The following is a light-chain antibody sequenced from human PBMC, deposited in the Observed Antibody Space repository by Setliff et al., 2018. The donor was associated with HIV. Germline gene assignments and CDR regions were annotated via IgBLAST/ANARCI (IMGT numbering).Light chain of an antibody. V-gene: IGLV2-23*01. CDR3: CSHTGSNTYV. J-gene: IGLJ1*01. Sequence: QSALTQPASVSGSPGQPITISCTGTSSDVGRYNLVSWYQQHPGKAPKLMIYKATKRPSGVSNRFSGSKSGNTASLTISGLQAEDEADYYCCSHTGSNTYVFGTGTKVTVL. CDR1: SSDVGRYNL. CDR2: KAT.